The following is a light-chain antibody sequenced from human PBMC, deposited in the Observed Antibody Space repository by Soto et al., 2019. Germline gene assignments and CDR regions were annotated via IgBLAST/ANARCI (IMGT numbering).Light chain of an antibody. CDR1: QSVYKNF. Sequence: EIVFTQSPGILYLSPGQIATLSCRASQSVYKNFLAWYQQKPGQAPRLLINGASNRSTCIPDRFSSSGSGIHVSLTLDRLEPEDFAVYFCQQYGSSPPTVGGETKVALK. J-gene: IGKJ4*01. CDR3: QQYGSSPPT. V-gene: IGKV3-20*01. CDR2: GAS.